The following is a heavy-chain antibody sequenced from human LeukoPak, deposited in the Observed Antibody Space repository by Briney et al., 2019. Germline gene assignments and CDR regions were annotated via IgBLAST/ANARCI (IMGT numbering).Heavy chain of an antibody. D-gene: IGHD3-16*01. CDR1: GGSISSYY. V-gene: IGHV4-4*07. CDR3: AGGDYYYYYMDV. Sequence: SETLSLTCTVSGGSISSYYWSWIRQPAGKGLEWIGRIYTSGSTNYNPSLKSRVTMSVDTPKDQFSLKLSSVTAADTAVYYCAGGDYYYYYMDVWGKGTTVTVSS. CDR2: IYTSGST. J-gene: IGHJ6*03.